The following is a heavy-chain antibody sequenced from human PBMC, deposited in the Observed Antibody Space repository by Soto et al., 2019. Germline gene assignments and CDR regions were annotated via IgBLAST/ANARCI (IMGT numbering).Heavy chain of an antibody. CDR2: INPNSGGT. D-gene: IGHD3-3*01. Sequence: ASVKVSCKASGYTFTGYYMHWVRQAPGQGLEWMGWINPNSGGTNYAQKFQGWVTMTRDTSISTAYIELSRLRSDDTAVYYCARGPDVTIFGVVTTTPLLAWTYYFDYWGRGTLVTVSS. CDR3: ARGPDVTIFGVVTTTPLLAWTYYFDY. CDR1: GYTFTGYY. V-gene: IGHV1-2*04. J-gene: IGHJ4*02.